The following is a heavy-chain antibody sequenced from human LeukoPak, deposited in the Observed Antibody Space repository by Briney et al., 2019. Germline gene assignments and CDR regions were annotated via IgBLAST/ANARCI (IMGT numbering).Heavy chain of an antibody. Sequence: PGGPLRLSCAASGFTFSSYAMSWVRQAPGKGLEWVSAISGSGGSTYYADSVKGRFTISRDNSKNTLYLQVNSLRAEDTAVYYCAREVIYGTPPNYFDYWGQGTLVTVSS. D-gene: IGHD3-3*02. CDR2: ISGSGGST. CDR3: AREVIYGTPPNYFDY. J-gene: IGHJ4*02. V-gene: IGHV3-23*01. CDR1: GFTFSSYA.